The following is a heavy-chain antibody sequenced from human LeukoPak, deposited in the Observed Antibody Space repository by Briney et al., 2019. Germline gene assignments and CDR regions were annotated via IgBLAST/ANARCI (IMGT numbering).Heavy chain of an antibody. CDR1: GFTFSSYS. Sequence: GGSLRLSCAASGFTFSSYSMNWVRQAPGKGLEWVSSISSSSSYIYYADSVKGRFTISRDNAKNSLYLQMNSLRAEDTAVYYCARGQLGGYSSSLITTFDYWGQGTLVTVSS. CDR2: ISSSSSYI. J-gene: IGHJ4*02. CDR3: ARGQLGGYSSSLITTFDY. D-gene: IGHD6-6*01. V-gene: IGHV3-21*01.